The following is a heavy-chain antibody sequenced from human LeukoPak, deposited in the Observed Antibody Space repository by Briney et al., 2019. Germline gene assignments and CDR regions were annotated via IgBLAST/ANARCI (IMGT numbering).Heavy chain of an antibody. CDR2: ISGSGGST. V-gene: IGHV3-23*01. Sequence: GGSLRLSCAASGFTFSSYAMSWVRQAPGKGLEWVSAISGSGGSTHYADSVKGRFTISRDNSKNTLYLQMNSLRAEDTAVYYCAKDMRIQLLRFLEGPAFDIWGQGTMVTVSS. CDR1: GFTFSSYA. J-gene: IGHJ3*02. D-gene: IGHD3-3*01. CDR3: AKDMRIQLLRFLEGPAFDI.